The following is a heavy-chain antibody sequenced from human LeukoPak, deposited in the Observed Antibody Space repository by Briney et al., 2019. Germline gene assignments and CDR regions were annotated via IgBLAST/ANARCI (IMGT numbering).Heavy chain of an antibody. J-gene: IGHJ6*03. CDR1: GGSFSGYY. CDR2: IYYSGST. V-gene: IGHV4-59*01. D-gene: IGHD3-16*01. CDR3: ARETSQKGAHYMDV. Sequence: SETLSLTCAVYGGSFSGYYWSWIRQPPGKGLEWIGYIYYSGSTNYNPSLKSRVTISVDTSKNQFSLKLSSVTAADTAVYYCARETSQKGAHYMDVWGKGTTVTISS.